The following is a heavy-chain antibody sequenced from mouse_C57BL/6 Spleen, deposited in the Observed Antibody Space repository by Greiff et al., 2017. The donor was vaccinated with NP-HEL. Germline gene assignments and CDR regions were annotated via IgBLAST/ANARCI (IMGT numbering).Heavy chain of an antibody. CDR3: TSRSVVGSNYFDY. CDR2: IRNKANNHAT. D-gene: IGHD1-1*01. Sequence: EVKLVESGGGLVQPGGSMKLSCAASGFTFSDAWMDWVRQSPEKGLEWVAEIRNKANNHATYYAESVKGRFTISRDDSKSSVYLQMNSLRAEDTGIYYCTSRSVVGSNYFDYWGQGTTLTVSS. CDR1: GFTFSDAW. V-gene: IGHV6-6*01. J-gene: IGHJ2*01.